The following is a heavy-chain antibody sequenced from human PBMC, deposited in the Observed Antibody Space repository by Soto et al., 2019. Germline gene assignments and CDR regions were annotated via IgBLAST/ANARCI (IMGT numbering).Heavy chain of an antibody. D-gene: IGHD6-19*01. J-gene: IGHJ4*02. CDR3: VRGYSSGSNEKLDY. CDR1: GYTFTGYY. Sequence: ASVKVSCKASGYTFTGYYMHWVRQAPGQGLEWMGWINPNSGGTNYAQKFQGWVTMTRDTSISTAYMELSRLRSDDTAVYYCVRGYSSGSNEKLDYRGQGTLVTGSS. CDR2: INPNSGGT. V-gene: IGHV1-2*04.